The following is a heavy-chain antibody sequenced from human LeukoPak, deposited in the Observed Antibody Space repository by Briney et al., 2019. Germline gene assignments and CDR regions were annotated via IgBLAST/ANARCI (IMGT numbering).Heavy chain of an antibody. CDR2: ISYDGSNK. D-gene: IGHD2-2*03. Sequence: PGRSLRLSCAAAGFTLSSYAMHWVRQAPGQELEWVAVISYDGSNKYYADSVKGRFTISRDNSKNTLYLQMNSLRAEDTAVYYCARNPLDNYYFYMDVWGKGTTVTVSS. J-gene: IGHJ6*03. CDR1: GFTLSSYA. V-gene: IGHV3-30*04. CDR3: ARNPLDNYYFYMDV.